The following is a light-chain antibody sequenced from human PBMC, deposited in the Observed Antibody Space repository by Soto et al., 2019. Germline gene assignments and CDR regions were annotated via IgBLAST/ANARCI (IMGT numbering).Light chain of an antibody. V-gene: IGKV3-11*01. CDR1: QSVSSY. CDR3: QQRSNWPIT. CDR2: DAS. Sequence: EIVLTQSPSNLSLSPGERATLSCRASQSVSSYLAWYQQKPGQAPRLLIYDASNRATGIPARFSGSGSGTDFTLTISSLEPEDFVVYYCQQRSNWPITFGQGTRLEIK. J-gene: IGKJ5*01.